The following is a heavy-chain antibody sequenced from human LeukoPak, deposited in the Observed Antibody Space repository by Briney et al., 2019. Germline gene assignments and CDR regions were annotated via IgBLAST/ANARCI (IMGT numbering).Heavy chain of an antibody. V-gene: IGHV3-53*01. Sequence: PGGSLRLSCAASGFAVSRNYMSWVRQAPGKGLEWVSVIYSGGSTYYADSVKGRFTISRDNSKNTLYLQMNSLRAEDTAVYYCASQGDYYDSSGDYYWGQGTLVTVSS. CDR1: GFAVSRNY. CDR3: ASQGDYYDSSGDYY. J-gene: IGHJ4*02. D-gene: IGHD3-22*01. CDR2: IYSGGST.